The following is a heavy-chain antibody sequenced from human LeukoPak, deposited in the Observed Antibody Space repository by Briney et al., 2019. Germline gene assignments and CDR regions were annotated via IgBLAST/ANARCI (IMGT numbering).Heavy chain of an antibody. Sequence: GGSLRLSCAASGFTFSSYAMNWVRQAPGKGLEWVSVIGGSDGSTYYADSVKGRFTISRDNSKNTLYLQMNSLRAEDTAVYYCAKSWARGYSSGWYYFDYWGQGTLVTVSS. CDR3: AKSWARGYSSGWYYFDY. D-gene: IGHD6-19*01. V-gene: IGHV3-23*01. CDR2: IGGSDGST. J-gene: IGHJ4*02. CDR1: GFTFSSYA.